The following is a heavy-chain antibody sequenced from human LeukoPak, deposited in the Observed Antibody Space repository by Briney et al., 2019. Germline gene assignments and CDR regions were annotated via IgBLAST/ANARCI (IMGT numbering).Heavy chain of an antibody. CDR3: ARDPRAMAPWNWFDP. D-gene: IGHD5-18*01. J-gene: IGHJ5*02. CDR2: ISAYNGNT. V-gene: IGHV1-18*01. CDR1: GYTFTSYG. Sequence: ASVKVSCKASGYTFTSYGISWVRQAPGQGLEWMGWISAYNGNTNYAQKLQGRVTMTTDTSTSTAYMELRSLRSDDTAVYYCARDPRAMAPWNWFDPWGQGTLVTVSS.